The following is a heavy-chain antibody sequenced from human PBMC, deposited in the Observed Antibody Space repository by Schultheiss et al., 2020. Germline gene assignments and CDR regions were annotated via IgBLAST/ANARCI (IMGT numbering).Heavy chain of an antibody. Sequence: SQTLSLTCTVSGGSISSYYWSWVRQPPGKGLEWIGEIYHSGSTNYNPSLKSRVTISVDTSKNQFSLKLSSVTAADTAVYYCARHGRGFSGAAFDSWGQGTLVTVSS. CDR1: GGSISSYY. V-gene: IGHV4-59*08. D-gene: IGHD3-3*02. J-gene: IGHJ4*02. CDR3: ARHGRGFSGAAFDS. CDR2: IYHSGST.